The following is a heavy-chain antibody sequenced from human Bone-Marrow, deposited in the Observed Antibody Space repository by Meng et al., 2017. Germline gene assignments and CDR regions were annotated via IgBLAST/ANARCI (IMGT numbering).Heavy chain of an antibody. CDR2: ISDDGTKK. D-gene: IGHD6-19*01. J-gene: IGHJ6*02. CDR3: AGVTYSSGWYPPYYYYYGMDV. CDR1: GFTLSRYA. V-gene: IGHV3-30*04. Sequence: GESLKISCAASGFTLSRYAMHWVRQAPGKGLEWVAIISDDGTKKDYADSVRGRFTISRDNSKNTLYLQMNSLRAEDTAVYYCAGVTYSSGWYPPYYYYYGMDVWGQGTTVTVSS.